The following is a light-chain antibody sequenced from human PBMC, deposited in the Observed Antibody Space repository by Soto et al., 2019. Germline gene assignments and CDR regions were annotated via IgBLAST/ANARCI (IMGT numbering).Light chain of an antibody. Sequence: DIVMTQSPDSLAVSLGERATINCKSSQSVLYSSNNKNYLAWYQQKPGQPPKLLIYWASTRESGVPDRFSGSGSGTDFPLTISSLQAEDVAVYYCQQYYSTRGTFGQGTKLEIK. V-gene: IGKV4-1*01. J-gene: IGKJ2*02. CDR2: WAS. CDR3: QQYYSTRGT. CDR1: QSVLYSSNNKNY.